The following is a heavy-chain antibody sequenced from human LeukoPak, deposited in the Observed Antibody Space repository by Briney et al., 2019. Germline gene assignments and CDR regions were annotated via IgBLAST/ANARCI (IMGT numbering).Heavy chain of an antibody. V-gene: IGHV1-58*02. Sequence: GTSVRVSCKASGFTFTSSAMQWVRQARGQRLEGRGWIVVGCGNTIYAQKFLGRVTMTEDTSTDTANMELSSLRSEDTAVYYCATSRGIAALGAFDIWGQGTMVTVSS. CDR3: ATSRGIAALGAFDI. J-gene: IGHJ3*02. CDR1: GFTFTSSA. D-gene: IGHD6-13*01. CDR2: IVVGCGNT.